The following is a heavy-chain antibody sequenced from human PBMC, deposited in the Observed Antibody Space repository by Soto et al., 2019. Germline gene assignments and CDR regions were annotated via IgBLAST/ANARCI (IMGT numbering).Heavy chain of an antibody. CDR3: TTSLYDFWSGPSWSTFDY. V-gene: IGHV3-15*07. J-gene: IGHJ4*02. CDR2: IKSKTDGGTT. D-gene: IGHD3-3*01. Sequence: PGGSLRLSCAASGFTFSNAWMNWVRQAPGKGLEWVGRIKSKTDGGTTDYAAPVKGRFTISRDDSKNTLYLQMNSLKTEDTAVYYCTTSLYDFWSGPSWSTFDYWGQGTLVTVSS. CDR1: GFTFSNAW.